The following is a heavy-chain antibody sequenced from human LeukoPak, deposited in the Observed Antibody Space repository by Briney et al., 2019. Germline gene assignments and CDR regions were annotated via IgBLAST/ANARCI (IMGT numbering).Heavy chain of an antibody. CDR1: GFTVSSNE. CDR2: ISSSSSYI. J-gene: IGHJ4*02. CDR3: ARYPQLGY. D-gene: IGHD3-16*01. V-gene: IGHV3-21*04. Sequence: GGSLRLSCAASGFTVSSNEMSWVRQAPGKGLEWVSSISSSSSYIYYADSVKGRFTISRDNAKNSLDLQMNSLRAEDTAVYYCARYPQLGYWGQGTLVTVSS.